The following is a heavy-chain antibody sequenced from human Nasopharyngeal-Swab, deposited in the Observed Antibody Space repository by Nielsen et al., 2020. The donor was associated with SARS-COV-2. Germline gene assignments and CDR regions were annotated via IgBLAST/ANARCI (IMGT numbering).Heavy chain of an antibody. D-gene: IGHD3-3*01. CDR1: GDSVSSNSAA. Sequence: SQTLALTCAISGDSVSSNSAAWNWLRQSPSRGLEWLGRTYYRSKWHNDYAVAVKSRITINPDTSKNQFSLQLNSVTPEDTAVYYCARVGPRHYDFWSGYSFDYWGQGTLVTVSS. V-gene: IGHV6-1*01. J-gene: IGHJ4*02. CDR3: ARVGPRHYDFWSGYSFDY. CDR2: TYYRSKWHN.